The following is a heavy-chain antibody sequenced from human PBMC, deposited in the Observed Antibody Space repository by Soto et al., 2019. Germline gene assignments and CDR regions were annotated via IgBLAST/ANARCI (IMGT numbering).Heavy chain of an antibody. CDR3: ARDPSRSSSLGWSDP. V-gene: IGHV3-53*01. CDR1: GFTVSSNY. Sequence: GGSLRLSCAASGFTVSSNYMSWVRQAPGKGLEWVSVIYSGESKLYADSVKGRFTISRDNFKNTLYLQMNSLRAEDTAVYYCARDPSRSSSLGWSDPWGQGALVTGSS. CDR2: IYSGESK. D-gene: IGHD6-6*01. J-gene: IGHJ5*02.